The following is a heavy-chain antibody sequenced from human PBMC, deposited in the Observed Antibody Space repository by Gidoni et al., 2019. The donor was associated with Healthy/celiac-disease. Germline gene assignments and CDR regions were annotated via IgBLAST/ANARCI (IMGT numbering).Heavy chain of an antibody. CDR2: TYYRSKWYN. Sequence: QVQLQQSGPGLVTPSQTLSLTCPISADSVPRHSAAWNWIRQSPSRGLEWLGRTYYRSKWYNDYAVSVKSRITINPDTSKNQFSLQLNSVTPEDTAVYYCAREYQGIWFGELLPWGQGTLVTVSS. J-gene: IGHJ5*02. CDR3: AREYQGIWFGELLP. CDR1: ADSVPRHSAA. V-gene: IGHV6-1*01. D-gene: IGHD3-10*01.